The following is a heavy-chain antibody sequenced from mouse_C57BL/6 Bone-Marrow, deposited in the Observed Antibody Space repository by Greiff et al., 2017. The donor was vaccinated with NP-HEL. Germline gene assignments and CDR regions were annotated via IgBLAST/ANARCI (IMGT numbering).Heavy chain of an antibody. D-gene: IGHD2-2*01. Sequence: EVKVVESEGGLVQPGSSMKLSCTASGFTFSDYYMAWVRQVPEKGLEWVANINYDGSSTYYLDSLKSRFIISRDNAKNILYLQMSSLKSEDTATYYCARDHGYGVDYWGQGTTLTVSS. V-gene: IGHV5-16*01. CDR3: ARDHGYGVDY. J-gene: IGHJ2*01. CDR2: INYDGSST. CDR1: GFTFSDYY.